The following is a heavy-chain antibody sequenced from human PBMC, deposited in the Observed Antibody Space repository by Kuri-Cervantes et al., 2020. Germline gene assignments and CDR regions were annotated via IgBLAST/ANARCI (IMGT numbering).Heavy chain of an antibody. Sequence: GESLKISCAASGFTFSSYAMHWVRQAPGKGLEWVAVISYDGSNKYYADSVKGRFTISRDNSKSTLYLQMNSLGPEDTAVYYCASNRGLLYWGQGTLVTVSS. CDR1: GFTFSSYA. D-gene: IGHD2-21*01. V-gene: IGHV3-30-3*01. CDR2: ISYDGSNK. CDR3: ASNRGLLY. J-gene: IGHJ4*02.